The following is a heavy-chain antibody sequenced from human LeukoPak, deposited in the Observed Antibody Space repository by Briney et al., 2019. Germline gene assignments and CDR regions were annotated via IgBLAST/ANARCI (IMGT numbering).Heavy chain of an antibody. J-gene: IGHJ4*02. V-gene: IGHV4-4*07. CDR1: GGSISSYY. CDR3: AREYYYGSGSYSIVLFGY. CDR2: IYTSGST. Sequence: SETLSLTCTVSGGSISSYYWSWIRQPAGKGLEWIGRIYTSGSTNYNPSLKSRVTMSVDTSKNQFSLKLSSVTAADTAVYYCAREYYYGSGSYSIVLFGYWGQGTLVTVSS. D-gene: IGHD3-10*01.